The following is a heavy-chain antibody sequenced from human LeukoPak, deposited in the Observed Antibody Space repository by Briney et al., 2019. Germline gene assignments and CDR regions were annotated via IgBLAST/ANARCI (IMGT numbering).Heavy chain of an antibody. D-gene: IGHD3-3*01. J-gene: IGHJ4*02. CDR3: ASRGEDRLLEWLPRSYYFDY. CDR2: ISGIGDST. Sequence: PGGSLRLSCTASGFTFSSFAMSWVRQAPGKGLEWVSSISGIGDSTFYRGSVKGRFTISRDNSNNTLYLHMNSLRAEDTAVYYCASRGEDRLLEWLPRSYYFDYWGQGTLVTVSS. V-gene: IGHV3-23*01. CDR1: GFTFSSFA.